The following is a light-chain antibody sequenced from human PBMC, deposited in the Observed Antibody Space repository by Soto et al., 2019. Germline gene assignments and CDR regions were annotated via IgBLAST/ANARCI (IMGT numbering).Light chain of an antibody. CDR2: GAS. V-gene: IGKV1-9*01. CDR1: QGVSTY. Sequence: DIQLTQSPSFLSASVGDRLTITCRASQGVSTYLAWYQQKPGKAPEVLIYGASTLQSGVPSRFGGSGSGTEFTLTISSLQPEDFATYYCQQLYLYPLTFGPGTKVDIK. J-gene: IGKJ3*01. CDR3: QQLYLYPLT.